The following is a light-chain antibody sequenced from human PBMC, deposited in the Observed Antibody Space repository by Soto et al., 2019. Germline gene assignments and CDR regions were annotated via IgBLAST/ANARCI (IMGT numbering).Light chain of an antibody. V-gene: IGKV1-5*01. Sequence: DIQMTQSPSTLSASVGDRVTITCRASQSISGWLAWYQQKPGRAPNLLISDASSLESGVPSRFSGSGSGTEFALTISGLQPDDFATYYCQQYSSYFSFGQGTKLEIK. J-gene: IGKJ2*01. CDR1: QSISGW. CDR2: DAS. CDR3: QQYSSYFS.